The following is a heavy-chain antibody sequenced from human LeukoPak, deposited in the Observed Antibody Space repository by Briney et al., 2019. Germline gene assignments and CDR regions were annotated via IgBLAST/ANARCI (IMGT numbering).Heavy chain of an antibody. CDR1: GSTFRGYS. CDR3: ARVAGHYFDY. V-gene: IGHV3-48*04. J-gene: IGHJ4*02. Sequence: HPGGSLRLSCAASGSTFRGYSLSWVRQAPGKGLEWVSFITSTSSDMLYADSVKGRFTVSRDNAKNTLYLQMDSLTAEDTAVYFCARVAGHYFDYWGQGSLVTVSS. CDR2: ITSTSSDM.